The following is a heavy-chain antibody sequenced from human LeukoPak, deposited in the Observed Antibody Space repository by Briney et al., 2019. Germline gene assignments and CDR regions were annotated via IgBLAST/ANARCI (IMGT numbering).Heavy chain of an antibody. Sequence: TSETLSLTCTVSGASISSYYRSWIRQPPGKGLEWIRDIYYSGSIKYNPSLKSRVTMSVDTSKNQFSQKLSSVTAADTAIYYCARENPSGYYNRPIDYWGQGTLVTVSS. V-gene: IGHV4-59*01. CDR2: IYYSGSI. D-gene: IGHD3-22*01. CDR3: ARENPSGYYNRPIDY. CDR1: GASISSYY. J-gene: IGHJ4*02.